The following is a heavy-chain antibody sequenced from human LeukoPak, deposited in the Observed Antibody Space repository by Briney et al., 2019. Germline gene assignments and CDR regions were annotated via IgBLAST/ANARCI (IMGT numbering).Heavy chain of an antibody. D-gene: IGHD2-15*01. V-gene: IGHV4-59*01. Sequence: SETLSLTCTVSAGSISSYYWSWIRQPPGKGLEWIGYIYYSGSTNYNPSLKSRVTISVDTSKNQFSLKLSSVTAAATAVYYCARVGRLQDIVVVVPYYFDYRGQGTLVTVSS. CDR2: IYYSGST. CDR1: AGSISSYY. CDR3: ARVGRLQDIVVVVPYYFDY. J-gene: IGHJ4*02.